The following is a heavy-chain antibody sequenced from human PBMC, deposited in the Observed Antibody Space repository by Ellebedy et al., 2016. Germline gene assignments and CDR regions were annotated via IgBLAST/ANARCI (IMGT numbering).Heavy chain of an antibody. Sequence: SETLSLTCTVSGGSISSGGYYWSWIRQPPGKGLEWIGYIYYSGSTYYNPSLKSRVTISVDTSKNQFSLKLSSVTAADTAVYYCARGRGYSGSDLDYWGQGTLVTVSS. J-gene: IGHJ4*02. CDR1: GGSISSGGYY. D-gene: IGHD5-12*01. CDR3: ARGRGYSGSDLDY. V-gene: IGHV4-30-4*01. CDR2: IYYSGST.